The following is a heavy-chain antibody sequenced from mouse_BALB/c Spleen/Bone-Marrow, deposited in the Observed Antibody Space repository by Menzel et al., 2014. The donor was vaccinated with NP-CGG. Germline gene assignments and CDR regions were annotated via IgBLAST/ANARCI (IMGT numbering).Heavy chain of an antibody. CDR1: GYTFTEYT. CDR2: INPNNGGT. J-gene: IGHJ4*01. D-gene: IGHD1-2*01. V-gene: IGHV1-18*01. Sequence: EVQLQQSGPELVKPGASVKISCKTSGYTFTEYTMHWVKQSHGKSLEWIGGINPNNGGTIYNQKFKGKAILTVDKSSSTAYMELRSLTSEDSAVYYCARKDYGYNYVMDYWGQGTSVTVSS. CDR3: ARKDYGYNYVMDY.